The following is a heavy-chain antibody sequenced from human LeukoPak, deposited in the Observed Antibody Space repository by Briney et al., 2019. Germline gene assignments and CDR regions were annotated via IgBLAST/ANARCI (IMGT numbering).Heavy chain of an antibody. D-gene: IGHD3-3*01. V-gene: IGHV3-48*01. Sequence: GGSLRLSCAASGFTFSSYSMNWVRQAPGKGLEWVSYISSSSSTIYYADSVKGRFTISRDNAKNSLYLQMNSLRGEDTAVYYCARNGYTEWLLYDYYGMDVWGQGTTVTVSS. J-gene: IGHJ6*02. CDR2: ISSSSSTI. CDR3: ARNGYTEWLLYDYYGMDV. CDR1: GFTFSSYS.